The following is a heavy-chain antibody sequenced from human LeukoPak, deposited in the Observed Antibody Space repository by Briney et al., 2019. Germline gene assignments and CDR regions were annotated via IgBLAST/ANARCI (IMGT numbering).Heavy chain of an antibody. V-gene: IGHV3-30-3*02. CDR1: GFTFSSYA. J-gene: IGHJ4*02. D-gene: IGHD2-15*01. CDR2: ISYDGSNK. Sequence: QPGGSLRLSCAASGFTFSSYAMHWVRQAPGKGLEWVAVISYDGSNKYYADSVKGRFTISRDNSKNTLYLQMNSLRAEDTAVYYCAKQLGYCSDGSCYFPYWGQGTLVTVSS. CDR3: AKQLGYCSDGSCYFPY.